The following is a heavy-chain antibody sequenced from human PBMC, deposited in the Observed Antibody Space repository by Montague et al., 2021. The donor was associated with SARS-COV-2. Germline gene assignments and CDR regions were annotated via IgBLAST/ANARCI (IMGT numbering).Heavy chain of an antibody. CDR3: ARGGGNSADYYNYTTDV. V-gene: IGHV4-59*01. CDR1: GGSISSYY. Sequence: SETLSLTCTVSGGSISSYYWTWIRQPPGKGLESIGYIYHNGSTKYNPSLKGRVTISVDTSKNQFSLKLSSVSVADTAVYYCARGGGNSADYYNYTTDVWGQGTTVTVFS. D-gene: IGHD4-23*01. CDR2: IYHNGST. J-gene: IGHJ6*02.